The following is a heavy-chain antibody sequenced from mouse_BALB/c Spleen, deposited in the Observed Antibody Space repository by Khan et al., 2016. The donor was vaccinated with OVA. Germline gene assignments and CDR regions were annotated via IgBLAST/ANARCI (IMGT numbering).Heavy chain of an antibody. CDR3: ARVGYNGTMDF. J-gene: IGHJ4*01. Sequence: QIQLVQSGPELKKPGETVQISCKASVFTFTNYGMNWVRQAPGKGLKWMGWINTYTGEPTFTDDFKGRFVFSLETSASTAYLQINSLKNEDTATYFCARVGYNGTMDFWGQGTSVTVSS. D-gene: IGHD2-14*01. CDR2: INTYTGEP. CDR1: VFTFTNYG. V-gene: IGHV9-3-1*01.